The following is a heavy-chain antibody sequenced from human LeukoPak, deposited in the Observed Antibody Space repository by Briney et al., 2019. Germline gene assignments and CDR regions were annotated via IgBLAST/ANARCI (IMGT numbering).Heavy chain of an antibody. D-gene: IGHD2-15*01. Sequence: SVKVSCKASGGTFSSYAISWVRQAPGQGLEWMGGIIPVFGTANYAQKFQGRVTITADESTSTAYMELSSLRSEDTAVYYCARDRVVGLGIDNAFDIWGHGTMVTVSS. CDR3: ARDRVVGLGIDNAFDI. J-gene: IGHJ3*02. V-gene: IGHV1-69*13. CDR2: IIPVFGTA. CDR1: GGTFSSYA.